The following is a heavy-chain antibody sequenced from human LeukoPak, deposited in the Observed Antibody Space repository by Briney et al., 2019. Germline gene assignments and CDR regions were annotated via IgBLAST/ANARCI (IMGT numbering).Heavy chain of an antibody. CDR3: ARDEIEGPTKLDY. J-gene: IGHJ4*02. Sequence: GGSLRLSCAASGFTFISYWMSWVRQAPGKGMEWVANIKQDESEKYYVDSLKGRFTISRDNAKNSLYLQMNSLRAEDTAVYYCARDEIEGPTKLDYWGQGILVTVSS. CDR2: IKQDESEK. CDR1: GFTFISYW. V-gene: IGHV3-7*01.